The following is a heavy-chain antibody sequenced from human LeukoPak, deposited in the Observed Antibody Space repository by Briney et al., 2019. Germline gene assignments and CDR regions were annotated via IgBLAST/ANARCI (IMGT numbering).Heavy chain of an antibody. CDR2: ISNNGGYT. J-gene: IGHJ4*02. D-gene: IGHD4-23*01. CDR3: AKGTTTLVVTKIDY. Sequence: GGSLRLSCAASGFTFSSSAMSWVRQAPGKGLEWVSAISNNGGYTYYADSVQGRFTISRDNSKSTLCLQMNSLRAEDTAVYYCAKGTTTLVVTKIDYWGQGTLVTVSS. V-gene: IGHV3-23*01. CDR1: GFTFSSSA.